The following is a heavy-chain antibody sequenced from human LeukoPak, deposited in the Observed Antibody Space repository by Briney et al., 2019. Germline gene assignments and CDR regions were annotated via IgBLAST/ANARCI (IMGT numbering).Heavy chain of an antibody. CDR3: AKDEGSGWYYFDY. J-gene: IGHJ4*02. Sequence: GGALRLSCAASGSTFSTYPMSWVRQAPGKGLEGVSGISGSGGSTYYADSVKGRFTISRDISKNTLYLQMNSLRAEDTAVYYCAKDEGSGWYYFDYWGQGSLVTVSS. CDR1: GSTFSTYP. D-gene: IGHD6-19*01. V-gene: IGHV3-23*01. CDR2: ISGSGGST.